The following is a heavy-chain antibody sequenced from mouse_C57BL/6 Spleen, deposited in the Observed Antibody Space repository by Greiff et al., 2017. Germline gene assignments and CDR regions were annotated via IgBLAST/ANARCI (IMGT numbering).Heavy chain of an antibody. CDR2: IHPNSGST. Sequence: QVQLQQPGAELVKPGASVKLSCKASGYTFTSYWMHWVKQRPGQGLEWIGMIHPNSGSTNYNEKFKSKATLTVDKSSSTAYMQLSSLTSEDSAVYDCARGGDYDGYQGAWVAYWGQGTLVTVSA. CDR3: ARGGDYDGYQGAWVAY. D-gene: IGHD2-3*01. J-gene: IGHJ3*01. CDR1: GYTFTSYW. V-gene: IGHV1-64*01.